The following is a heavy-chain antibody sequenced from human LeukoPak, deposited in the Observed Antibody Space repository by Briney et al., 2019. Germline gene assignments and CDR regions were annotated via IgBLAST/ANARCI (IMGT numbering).Heavy chain of an antibody. CDR3: VRGRYISSHYVGDY. CDR2: ISGSGAST. J-gene: IGHJ4*02. D-gene: IGHD2-2*02. CDR1: GFTFSHYA. Sequence: PGGSLRLSCAASGFTFSHYAMSWVRQAPGKGLEWVSGISGSGASTYYTDSVKGRFSISRDNSKNTLYLRMLSLRAEDTAVYYCVRGRYISSHYVGDYWGQGTLATVSS. V-gene: IGHV3-23*01.